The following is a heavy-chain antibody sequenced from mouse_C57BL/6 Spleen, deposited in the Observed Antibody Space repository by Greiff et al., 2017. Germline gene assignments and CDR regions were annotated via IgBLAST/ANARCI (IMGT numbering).Heavy chain of an antibody. CDR1: GYTFTSYG. CDR2: IYPRSGNT. D-gene: IGHD1-1*01. V-gene: IGHV1-81*01. CDR3: ARYGYYGSSPGYAMDY. J-gene: IGHJ4*01. Sequence: VKLQESGAELARPGASVKLSCKASGYTFTSYGISWVKQRTGQGLEWIGEIYPRSGNTYYNEKFKGKATLTADKSSSTAYMELRSLTSEDSAVYFCARYGYYGSSPGYAMDYWGQGTSVTVSS.